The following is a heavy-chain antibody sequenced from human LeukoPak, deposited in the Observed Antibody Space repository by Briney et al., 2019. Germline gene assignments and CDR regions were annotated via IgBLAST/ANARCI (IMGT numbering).Heavy chain of an antibody. CDR3: ARVRIVVVPAAISGDDAFDI. Sequence: ASVKVSCKASGYTFTSYGISWVRQAPGQGLEWMGWISAYNGTTNYAQKLQGRVTMTTDTSTSTAYMELRSLRSDDTAVYYCARVRIVVVPAAISGDDAFDIWGQGTMVTVSS. CDR2: ISAYNGTT. CDR1: GYTFTSYG. D-gene: IGHD2-2*02. J-gene: IGHJ3*02. V-gene: IGHV1-18*01.